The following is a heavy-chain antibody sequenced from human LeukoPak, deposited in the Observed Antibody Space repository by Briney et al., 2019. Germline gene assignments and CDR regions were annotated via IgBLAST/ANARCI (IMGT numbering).Heavy chain of an antibody. V-gene: IGHV4-59*08. CDR2: IFYSGST. CDR1: GASISNYY. D-gene: IGHD4-23*01. Sequence: SETLSLTCTVSGASISNYYWSWIRQPPGKGLEWIGYIFYSGSTNYNPSLKSRVTIPLATSKDQFSLQLRSVTAADTAVYYCARFTTVVPAFWYFDLWGRGTLVTVSS. CDR3: ARFTTVVPAFWYFDL. J-gene: IGHJ2*01.